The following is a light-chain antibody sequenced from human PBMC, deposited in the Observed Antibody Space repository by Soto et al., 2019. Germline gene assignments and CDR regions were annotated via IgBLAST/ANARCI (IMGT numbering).Light chain of an antibody. CDR2: KAT. CDR1: QSISSW. CDR3: QQYNSYWT. Sequence: DIQMTQSPSTLSASVGDRVTITCRASQSISSWLAWYQQKPGKAPKLLIYKATRIESGIPTRFSGSGSGTEFTLTISSLQPDDFATYYCQQYNSYWTFGQGTKVDIK. J-gene: IGKJ1*01. V-gene: IGKV1-5*03.